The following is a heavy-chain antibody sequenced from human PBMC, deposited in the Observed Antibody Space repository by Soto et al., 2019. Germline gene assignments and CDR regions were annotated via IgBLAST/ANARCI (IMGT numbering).Heavy chain of an antibody. CDR3: ARQGVQTPYNWNDLAF. J-gene: IGHJ4*02. D-gene: IGHD1-20*01. V-gene: IGHV5-51*01. Sequence: GESLKISCKPSGYPFTTYWIAWVREMPGKGLEWMGLIYPGNSDTTYSPSFQGQVTISADKSISTAYLQWNSLKASDTAMYYCARQGVQTPYNWNDLAFWGQGTLVTVSS. CDR1: GYPFTTYW. CDR2: IYPGNSDT.